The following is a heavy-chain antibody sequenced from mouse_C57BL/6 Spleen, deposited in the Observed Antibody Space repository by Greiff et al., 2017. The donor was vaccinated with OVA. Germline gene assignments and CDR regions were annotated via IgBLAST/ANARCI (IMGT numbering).Heavy chain of an antibody. V-gene: IGHV1-50*01. CDR3: ARGLRYGYFDV. Sequence: VQLQQPGAELVKPGASVKLSCKASGYTFTSYWMQWVKQRPGQGLEWIGEIDPSDSYTNYNQKFKGKATLTVDTSSSTAYMQRSSLTSEDSAVYYCARGLRYGYFDVWGTGTTVTVSS. CDR1: GYTFTSYW. J-gene: IGHJ1*03. D-gene: IGHD1-1*01. CDR2: IDPSDSYT.